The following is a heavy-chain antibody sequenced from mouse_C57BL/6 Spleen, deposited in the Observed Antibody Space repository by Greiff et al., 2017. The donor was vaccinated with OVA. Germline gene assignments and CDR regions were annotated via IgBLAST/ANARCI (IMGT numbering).Heavy chain of an antibody. CDR3: SSGTTVMDY. V-gene: IGHV5-17*01. J-gene: IGHJ4*01. D-gene: IGHD1-1*01. CDR1: GFTFSDYG. CDR2: ISSGSSTI. Sequence: EVKLVESGGGLVKPGGSLKLSCAASGFTFSDYGMHWVRQAPEKGLEWVAYISSGSSTIYYADTVKGRFTISRDNANNTLFLQMTSLRSEDTAMYYCSSGTTVMDYWGQGTSVTVSS.